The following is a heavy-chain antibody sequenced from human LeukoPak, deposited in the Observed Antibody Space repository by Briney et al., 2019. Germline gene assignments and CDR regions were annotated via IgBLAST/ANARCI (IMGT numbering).Heavy chain of an antibody. CDR3: ASTSSYDFWSGYYPRYYYYGMDV. CDR1: GGSIRSSYYY. V-gene: IGHV4-39*01. CDR2: IYDSGST. D-gene: IGHD3-3*01. Sequence: SETLSLTCTVSGGSIRSSYYYWGWIRQPPGKGLEWIGSIYDSGSTYYNPSLKSRVTISVDTSKNQFSLKLNSVTAADTAVYYCASTSSYDFWSGYYPRYYYYGMDVWGQGTTVTVSS. J-gene: IGHJ6*02.